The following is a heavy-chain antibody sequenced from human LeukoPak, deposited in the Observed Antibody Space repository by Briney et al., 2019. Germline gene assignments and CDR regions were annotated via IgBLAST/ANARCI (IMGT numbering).Heavy chain of an antibody. D-gene: IGHD2-15*01. V-gene: IGHV1-2*02. CDR3: ARGVVAATFYYYMDV. Sequence: GASVKVSCKPSGYTFTVYYIHWVRQAPRQGLEWMGWINPTSGATNYAQKFQGRVTMTRDTSISTAYMELNSLRSDDTAVYYCARGVVAATFYYYMDVWGKGTTVTGSS. CDR2: INPTSGAT. CDR1: GYTFTVYY. J-gene: IGHJ6*03.